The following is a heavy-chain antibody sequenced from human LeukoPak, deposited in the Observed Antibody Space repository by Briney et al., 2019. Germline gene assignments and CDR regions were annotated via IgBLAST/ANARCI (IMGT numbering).Heavy chain of an antibody. CDR1: GGSFSSYY. CDR3: AGDTYGMDV. J-gene: IGHJ6*02. V-gene: IGHV4-59*12. CDR2: IYYSGST. Sequence: SESLSLTCTVSGGSFSSYYWNWVRQPPGKGLEWIGYIYYSGSTNYNPSLKSRVTISVDTSKNQFSLKLSSVTAADTAVYYCAGDTYGMDVWGQGTTVTVSS.